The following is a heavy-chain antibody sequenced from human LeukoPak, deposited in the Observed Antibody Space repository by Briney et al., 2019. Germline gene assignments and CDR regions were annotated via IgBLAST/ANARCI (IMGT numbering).Heavy chain of an antibody. J-gene: IGHJ4*02. D-gene: IGHD3-9*01. V-gene: IGHV3-23*01. CDR2: ISASGGST. CDR3: TTILTSYYWEVGDY. Sequence: GGSLRLSCAASGFTFSNYAMSWVRLAPGKGLEWISVISASGGSTYYADSVKGRFTISRDNSKNTLYLQMNSLKTEDTAVYCCTTILTSYYWEVGDYWGQGTLVTVS. CDR1: GFTFSNYA.